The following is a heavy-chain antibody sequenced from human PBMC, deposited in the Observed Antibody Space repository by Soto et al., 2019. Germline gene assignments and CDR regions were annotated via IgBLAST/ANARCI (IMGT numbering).Heavy chain of an antibody. CDR1: GGSFSGYY. Sequence: QVQLQQWGAGLLKPSETLSLTCAVYGGSFSGYYWSWIRQPPGKGLEWIGEINHSGSTNYNPSLKSRVTISVDTSKNQFSLTLSSVTAADTAVYYCARIGTTRAFDIWGQGTMVTVSS. D-gene: IGHD1-7*01. V-gene: IGHV4-34*01. CDR3: ARIGTTRAFDI. CDR2: INHSGST. J-gene: IGHJ3*02.